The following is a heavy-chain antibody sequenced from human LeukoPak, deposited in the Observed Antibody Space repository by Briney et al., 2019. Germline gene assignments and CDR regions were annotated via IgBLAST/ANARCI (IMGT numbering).Heavy chain of an antibody. D-gene: IGHD5-18*01. CDR3: AKSKEELIHLWPPIYSYSYYMDV. CDR2: INHSGST. CDR1: GGSFSAYY. Sequence: SETLSLTCAVYGGSFSAYYWSWIRQPPGKGLEWIGEINHSGSTNYNPSLKSRVTISVDTSKNHFSLKLSSVTAADTAVYYCAKSKEELIHLWPPIYSYSYYMDVWDKGTTVTVSS. J-gene: IGHJ6*03. V-gene: IGHV4-34*01.